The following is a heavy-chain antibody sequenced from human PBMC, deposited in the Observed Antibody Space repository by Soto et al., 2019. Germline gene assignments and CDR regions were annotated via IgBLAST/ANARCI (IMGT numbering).Heavy chain of an antibody. CDR1: GFTFSSYE. V-gene: IGHV3-48*03. Sequence: GSLRLSCAASGFTFSSYEMNWVRQSPGKGLEWVSYISSSGSTIYYADSVKGRFTISRDNAKNSLYLQMNSLRAEDTAVYYCARDGDSSGWYNWFDPWGQGTLVTVSS. J-gene: IGHJ5*02. D-gene: IGHD6-19*01. CDR2: ISSSGSTI. CDR3: ARDGDSSGWYNWFDP.